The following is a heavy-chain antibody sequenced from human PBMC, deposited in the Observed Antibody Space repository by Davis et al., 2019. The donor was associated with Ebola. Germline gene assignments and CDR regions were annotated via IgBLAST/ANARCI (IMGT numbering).Heavy chain of an antibody. CDR2: MNPNSGNT. CDR3: ARGQATGRYYYYYGMDV. V-gene: IGHV1-8*01. CDR1: GYTFTSYD. D-gene: IGHD2-21*01. Sequence: ASVKVSCKASGYTFTSYDINWVRQATGQGLEWMGWMNPNSGNTGYAQKFQGRVTMTRNTSINTAYMELSSLRSEDTAVYYCARGQATGRYYYYYGMDVWGQGTTVTVSS. J-gene: IGHJ6*02.